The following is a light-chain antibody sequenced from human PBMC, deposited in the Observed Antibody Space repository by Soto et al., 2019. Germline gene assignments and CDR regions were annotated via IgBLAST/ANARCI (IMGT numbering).Light chain of an antibody. CDR3: AAWDDSLNGLV. Sequence: QSVLTQPPSASGTPGQRVTISCSGSSSNIGSNTVNWYQQLPGTAPKLLIYNNNQRPSGVPDRFSCSNSGTSASLAISGLQSEDEADYYCAAWDDSLNGLVFGTGTKVTVL. CDR1: SSNIGSNT. CDR2: NNN. J-gene: IGLJ1*01. V-gene: IGLV1-44*01.